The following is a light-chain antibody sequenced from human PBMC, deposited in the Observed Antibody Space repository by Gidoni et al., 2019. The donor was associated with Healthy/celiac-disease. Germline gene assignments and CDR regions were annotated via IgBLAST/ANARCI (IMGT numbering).Light chain of an antibody. J-gene: IGKJ3*01. CDR1: QGISSY. V-gene: IGKV1-8*01. Sequence: AIRITQSPSSLSASTGDRVTITCRASQGISSYLAWYKQKPGKAHKPLIYAASTLQSGVPSRFSGSGSGTDFTLTISCLQSEDFAKYYCQQYYSYPPTFGPGTKVEIK. CDR3: QQYYSYPPT. CDR2: AAS.